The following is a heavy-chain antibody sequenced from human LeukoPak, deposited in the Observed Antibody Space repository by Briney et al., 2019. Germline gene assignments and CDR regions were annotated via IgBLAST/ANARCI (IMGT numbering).Heavy chain of an antibody. J-gene: IGHJ6*03. Sequence: GGSLRLSCAASGFTFSDYYMSWIRQAPGKGLEWVSYISSSGSTMYYADSVKGRFTISRDNAKNSLYLQMNSLRAEDTAVYYCARGGFDWLLFNYYYYMDVWGKGTTVTISS. D-gene: IGHD3-9*01. V-gene: IGHV3-11*04. CDR3: ARGGFDWLLFNYYYYMDV. CDR2: ISSSGSTM. CDR1: GFTFSDYY.